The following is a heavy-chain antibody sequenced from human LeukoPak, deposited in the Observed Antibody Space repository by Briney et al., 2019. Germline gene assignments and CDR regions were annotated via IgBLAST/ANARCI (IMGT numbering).Heavy chain of an antibody. V-gene: IGHV4-39*07. CDR3: ARALLWFGESYGFDP. Sequence: SETLSLTCTVSGGSISSSSYYWGWIRQHPGKGLEWIGSIYYSGSNYYNPSLKSRVTISVDTSKNQFSLKLSSVTAADTAVYYCARALLWFGESYGFDPWGQGTLVTVSS. D-gene: IGHD3-10*01. J-gene: IGHJ5*02. CDR1: GGSISSSSYY. CDR2: IYYSGSN.